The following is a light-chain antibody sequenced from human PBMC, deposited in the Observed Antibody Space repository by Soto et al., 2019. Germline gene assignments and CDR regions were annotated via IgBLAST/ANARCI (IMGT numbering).Light chain of an antibody. CDR2: HKX. Sequence: ISLTQWACTLSLSLGERATLPCRASQRFISNYPAWYGQKPGQAPRVLXXHKXSRATGFPARFSGSGSGREFNLTISSLQSEYFGAYSCQQRSKWSTITFGQGTRLEIK. J-gene: IGKJ5*01. V-gene: IGKV3D-20*02. CDR3: QQRSKWSTIT. CDR1: QRFISNY.